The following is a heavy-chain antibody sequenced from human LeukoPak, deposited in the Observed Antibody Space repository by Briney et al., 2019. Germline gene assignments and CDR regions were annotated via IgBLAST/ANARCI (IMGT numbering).Heavy chain of an antibody. J-gene: IGHJ5*02. CDR1: GYTFTGYY. V-gene: IGHV1-2*04. D-gene: IGHD6-19*01. CDR3: ARGYGRIAVAVAFDP. CDR2: INPNSGGT. Sequence: ASVKVSCKASGYTFTGYYMHWVRQAPGQGLEWMGWINPNSGGTNYAQKFQGWVTMTRDTSISTAYMELSRLRSDDTAVYYCARGYGRIAVAVAFDPWGQGTLVTVSS.